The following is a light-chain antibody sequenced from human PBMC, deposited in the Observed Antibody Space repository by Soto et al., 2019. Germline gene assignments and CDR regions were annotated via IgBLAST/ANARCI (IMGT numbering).Light chain of an antibody. CDR1: QSVLYSSNNKNY. CDR2: WAS. J-gene: IGKJ4*01. Sequence: DIVMTQSPDSLAVSLGERATINCKSSQSVLYSSNNKNYLAWYQQKPGQPPKLLIYWASTRESGVPDRFSGSGSGTDFTLAISSLQAEDGAVYYCQQYYSTPLPFGGGTKGEIK. CDR3: QQYYSTPLP. V-gene: IGKV4-1*01.